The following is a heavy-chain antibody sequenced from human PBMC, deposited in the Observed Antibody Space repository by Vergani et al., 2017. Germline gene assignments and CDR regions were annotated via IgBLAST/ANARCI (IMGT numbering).Heavy chain of an antibody. J-gene: IGHJ5*02. V-gene: IGHV2-70*04. D-gene: IGHD7-27*01. CDR3: ARTTGDGFDP. Sequence: QVTLKESGPVLVKPTETLTLTCTVSGFSLSTSGMRVSWIRQPPGKALEWLARIDWDDDKFYSTSLKTRLTITKDTSKNQVVLTMTNMDPVDTATYYCARTTGDGFDPWGQGTLVTVSS. CDR1: GFSLSTSGMR. CDR2: IDWDDDK.